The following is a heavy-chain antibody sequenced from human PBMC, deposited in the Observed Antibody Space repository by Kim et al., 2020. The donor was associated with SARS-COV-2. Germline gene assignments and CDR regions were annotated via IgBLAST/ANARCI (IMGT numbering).Heavy chain of an antibody. CDR2: INTNTGNP. J-gene: IGHJ5*02. D-gene: IGHD6-13*01. V-gene: IGHV7-4-1*02. Sequence: ASVKVSCKASGYTFTSYAMNWVRQAPGQGLEWMGWINTNTGNPTYAQGFTGRFVFSLDTSVSTAYLQISSLKAEDTAVYYCARDRFRQLVPRQRGFDPWGQGTLVTVSS. CDR3: ARDRFRQLVPRQRGFDP. CDR1: GYTFTSYA.